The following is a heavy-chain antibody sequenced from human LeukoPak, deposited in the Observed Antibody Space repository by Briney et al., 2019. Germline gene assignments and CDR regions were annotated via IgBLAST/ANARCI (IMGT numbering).Heavy chain of an antibody. CDR1: GFIFGNYW. CDR2: INNDGSST. D-gene: IGHD2-15*01. CDR3: ARDGISCSGGHCYFAS. J-gene: IGHJ4*02. V-gene: IGHV3-74*01. Sequence: GGSLRLSCATSGFIFGNYWMHWVRQAPGKGLVWVSRINNDGSSTTYADSVKGRFTISRDNARNTLYLQMNSLRAEDTAVYSCARDGISCSGGHCYFASWGQGTLVTVSS.